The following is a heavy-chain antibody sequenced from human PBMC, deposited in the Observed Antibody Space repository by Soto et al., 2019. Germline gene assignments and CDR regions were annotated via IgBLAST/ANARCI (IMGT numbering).Heavy chain of an antibody. J-gene: IGHJ1*01. CDR1: GYSFTNYG. CDR2: ISAYNGNT. Sequence: QVQLVQSETEVKKPGASVKVSCKASGYSFTNYGINWVRQAPGQGLKWMGWISAYNGNTNYAQKFQGRVTMTTDTSTTTVYMELRSLRSDDTAVYYCARGRDDNSWSSAEYFQRWCQGTLVTVSS. D-gene: IGHD6-13*01. V-gene: IGHV1-18*01. CDR3: ARGRDDNSWSSAEYFQR.